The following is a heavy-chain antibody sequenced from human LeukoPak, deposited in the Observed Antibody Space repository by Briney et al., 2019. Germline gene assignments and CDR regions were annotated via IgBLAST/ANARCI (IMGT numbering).Heavy chain of an antibody. CDR2: TNPNSGNT. CDR3: ARGPGEIIYYYYYMDV. CDR1: GYTFTSYD. J-gene: IGHJ6*03. V-gene: IGHV1-8*01. Sequence: ASVKVSCKASGYTFTSYDINWVRQATGQGPEWMGWTNPNSGNTGYAQKFQGRVTMTRNTSISTAYMELSSLRSEDTAVYYCARGPGEIIYYYYYMDVWGKGTTVTVSS. D-gene: IGHD3-10*01.